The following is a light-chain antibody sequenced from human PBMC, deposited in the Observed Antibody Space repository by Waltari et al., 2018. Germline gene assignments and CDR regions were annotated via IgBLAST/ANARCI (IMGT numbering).Light chain of an antibody. J-gene: IGKJ2*01. CDR3: QQYGSSVMYT. Sequence: VLTQSPGTLSLSPGERATLSCRASQSLTKRYLAWYQQKPGQAPRLLICGASSRAAGIPDRFSGSGSGTDFTLTISRLEPDDFAVYYCQQYGSSVMYTFGQGTKLEIK. V-gene: IGKV3-20*01. CDR1: QSLTKRY. CDR2: GAS.